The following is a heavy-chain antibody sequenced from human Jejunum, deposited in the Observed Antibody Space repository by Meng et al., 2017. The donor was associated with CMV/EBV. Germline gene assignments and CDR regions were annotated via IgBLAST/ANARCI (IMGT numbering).Heavy chain of an antibody. V-gene: IGHV3-21*01. CDR2: ISSFGDNI. CDR1: FRINGYT. Sequence: FRINGYTMNWVRQAPGKGLEWVASISSFGDNIYYADSLKGRFTISRDNDRRSVYLQMNSPRAADTALYYCARDPENIDSRPGFGLWGQGTRVTVSS. D-gene: IGHD2/OR15-2a*01. CDR3: ARDPENIDSRPGFGL. J-gene: IGHJ5*02.